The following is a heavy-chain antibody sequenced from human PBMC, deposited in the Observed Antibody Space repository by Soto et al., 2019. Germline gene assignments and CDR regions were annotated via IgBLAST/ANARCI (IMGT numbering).Heavy chain of an antibody. CDR1: GYRFMTYW. J-gene: IGHJ4*02. CDR2: VYPGDSDT. V-gene: IGHV5-51*01. D-gene: IGHD2-2*02. Sequence: PGESLKISCKGSGYRFMTYWIAWVRQMPGKGLEWMGIVYPGDSDTRYSPSFQGQVTISADKSISTAYLQWASLKASDTAMYYCARHHCSSNSCYIGPYFDYWGQGTLVTVSS. CDR3: ARHHCSSNSCYIGPYFDY.